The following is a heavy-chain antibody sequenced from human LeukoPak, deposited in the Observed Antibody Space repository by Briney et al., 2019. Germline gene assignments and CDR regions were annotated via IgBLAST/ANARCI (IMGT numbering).Heavy chain of an antibody. D-gene: IGHD5-24*01. CDR2: IKSKTDGGTT. CDR3: TGDGYNIDAFDI. Sequence: GSLRLSCAASGFTFSNAWMNWVRQAPGRGLEWVGRIKSKTDGGTTDYAAPVKGRFTISRDDSKNTLYLQMNSLKTEDTAVYYCTGDGYNIDAFDIWGQGTMVTVSS. CDR1: GFTFSNAW. V-gene: IGHV3-15*01. J-gene: IGHJ3*02.